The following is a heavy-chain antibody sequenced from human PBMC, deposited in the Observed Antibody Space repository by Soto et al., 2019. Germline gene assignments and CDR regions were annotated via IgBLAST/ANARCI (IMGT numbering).Heavy chain of an antibody. V-gene: IGHV1-8*01. CDR1: GYTFTSYD. D-gene: IGHD2-15*01. CDR3: AGGRRGGESAYWFDP. CDR2: MNPNSGNT. J-gene: IGHJ5*02. Sequence: ASVKVSCKASGYTFTSYDINGVRQATGRGLEWMGWMNPNSGNTGYAQKFQGRATMTRNTSISTAYMELSSLRSEDTAVYYCAGGRRGGESAYWFDPWGQGTLVTVSS.